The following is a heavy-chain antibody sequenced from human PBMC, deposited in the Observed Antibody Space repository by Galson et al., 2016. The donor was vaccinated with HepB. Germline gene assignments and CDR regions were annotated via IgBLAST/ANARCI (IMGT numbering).Heavy chain of an antibody. Sequence: SLRLSCAASGFTFSTYDMNWVRQAPGKGLEWVSFISSSGVTIYYADSVQGRFTTSRDNAKNSLSLQLNSLRAEDTAVYYCARVSFNYVWGTHRFVYGMDVWGQGTSVTVST. J-gene: IGHJ6*01. CDR1: GFTFSTYD. V-gene: IGHV3-48*03. CDR3: ARVSFNYVWGTHRFVYGMDV. D-gene: IGHD3-16*02. CDR2: ISSSGVTI.